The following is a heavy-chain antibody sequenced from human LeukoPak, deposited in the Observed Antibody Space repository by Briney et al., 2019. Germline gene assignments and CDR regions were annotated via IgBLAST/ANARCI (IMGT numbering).Heavy chain of an antibody. CDR3: ARDNYGGNLDY. D-gene: IGHD4-23*01. J-gene: IGHJ4*02. V-gene: IGHV3-53*01. CDR2: IYTGGST. Sequence: PGGSLRLSCAASGFTVSSTYMSWVRQAPGKGLEWVSVIYTGGSTYYADSVKGRFTISRDNSKNTLYLQMNSLRAEDTAVYYCARDNYGGNLDYRGQGTLVTVSS. CDR1: GFTVSSTY.